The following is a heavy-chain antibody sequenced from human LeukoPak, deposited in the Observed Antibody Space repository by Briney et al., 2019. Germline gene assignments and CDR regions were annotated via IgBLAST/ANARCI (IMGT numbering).Heavy chain of an antibody. CDR1: GGSISSSNW. CDR3: ARFSRPYYYDTSYAFDI. D-gene: IGHD3-22*01. CDR2: INHSGST. V-gene: IGHV4-4*02. Sequence: SETLSLTCAVSGGSISSSNWWSWVRQPPGKGLEWIGEINHSGSTNYNPSLKSRVTISVDTSKNQFSLKLSSVTAADTAVYYCARFSRPYYYDTSYAFDIWGQGTMVTVSS. J-gene: IGHJ3*02.